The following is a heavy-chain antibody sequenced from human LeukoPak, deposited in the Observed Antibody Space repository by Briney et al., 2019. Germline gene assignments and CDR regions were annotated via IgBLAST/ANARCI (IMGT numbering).Heavy chain of an antibody. CDR2: IYHSGST. Sequence: SETLSLTCIVSGYSISSDYYWGWIRQPPGKGLEWIGNIYHSGSTYYNPSLRSRVTISIDTSKNQFSLKLSSVTAADTAVYYCAREGYVWGSYRYHAFDIWGQGTMVTVSS. D-gene: IGHD3-16*02. CDR1: GYSISSDYY. CDR3: AREGYVWGSYRYHAFDI. V-gene: IGHV4-38-2*02. J-gene: IGHJ3*02.